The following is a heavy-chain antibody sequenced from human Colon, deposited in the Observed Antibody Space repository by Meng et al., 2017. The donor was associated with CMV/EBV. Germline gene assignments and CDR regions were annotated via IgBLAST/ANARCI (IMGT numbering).Heavy chain of an antibody. CDR2: VSFDGRTK. J-gene: IGHJ5*02. CDR1: EFTLSSYA. CDR3: ARDGYYGA. D-gene: IGHD3-10*01. Sequence: GGSLRLSCTASEFTLSSYALHWVRQAPGKGLEWVALVSFDGRTKYNTDSVKGRFTISRDSSKNTVYLQMNSLRGEDTAVYFCARDGYYGAWGQGTRVTVSS. V-gene: IGHV3-30*04.